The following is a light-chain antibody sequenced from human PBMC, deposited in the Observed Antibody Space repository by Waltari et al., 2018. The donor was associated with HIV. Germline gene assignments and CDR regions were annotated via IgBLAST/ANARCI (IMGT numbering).Light chain of an antibody. J-gene: IGLJ3*02. V-gene: IGLV1-44*01. CDR2: NNN. CDR1: SYKIGGNT. CDR3: AAWDDSLNGWV. Sequence: QSVLTQPPSASGTPGQRVTLSCSGSSYKIGGNTQKAYPQLPGTAPRLLTYNNNLRPSGVHARSSGSESGTSASLAISGLQSEDEADYYCAAWDDSLNGWVFGGGTKLTVL.